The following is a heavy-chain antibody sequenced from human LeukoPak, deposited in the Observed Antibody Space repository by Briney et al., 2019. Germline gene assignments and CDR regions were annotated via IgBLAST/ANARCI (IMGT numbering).Heavy chain of an antibody. D-gene: IGHD2-2*01. CDR2: INHSGST. V-gene: IGHV4-34*01. CDR1: GGSFSGYY. J-gene: IGHJ3*02. CDR3: ARGRSAADIVVVPAAKANFDI. Sequence: SETLSLTCAVYGGSFSGYYWSWIRQPPGKGLEWMGEINHSGSTNYNPSLKSRVTISVDTSKNQFSLKLSSVTAADTAVYYCARGRSAADIVVVPAAKANFDIWGQGTMVTVSS.